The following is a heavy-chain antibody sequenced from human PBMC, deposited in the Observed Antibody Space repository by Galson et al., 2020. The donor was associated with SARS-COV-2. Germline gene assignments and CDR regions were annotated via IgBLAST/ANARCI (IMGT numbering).Heavy chain of an antibody. J-gene: IGHJ3*02. CDR1: GFTFSSYE. V-gene: IGHV3-48*03. Sequence: GESLKISCAASGFTFSSYEMNWVRQAPGKGLEWVSYTSGSDYTIYYADSVKGRFTISRDNAKNSLYLQMNSLRAEDTAVYYCARGATSSGWYLPDAFDIWGQGTMVTVSS. CDR2: TSGSDYTI. CDR3: ARGATSSGWYLPDAFDI. D-gene: IGHD6-19*01.